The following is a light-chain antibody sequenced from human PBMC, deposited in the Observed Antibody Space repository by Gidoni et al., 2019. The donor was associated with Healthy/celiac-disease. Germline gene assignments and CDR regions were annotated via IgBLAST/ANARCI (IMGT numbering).Light chain of an antibody. CDR2: EDN. J-gene: IGLJ2*01. V-gene: IGLV6-57*01. CDR1: SGSIASNY. Sequence: NFMLTQPHSLSESPGKTVTISYTRSSGSIASNYVQWYQQRPGSSPTTVIYEDNQRPAGVPDRFSGSIDSSSNSASLTSSGLKTEDEADYYCQSYDSSNVVFGGGTKLTVL. CDR3: QSYDSSNVV.